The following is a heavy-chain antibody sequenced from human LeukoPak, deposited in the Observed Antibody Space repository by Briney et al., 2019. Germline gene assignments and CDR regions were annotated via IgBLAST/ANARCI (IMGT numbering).Heavy chain of an antibody. CDR2: INHSGST. V-gene: IGHV4-34*01. Sequence: SETLSLTCAVYGGSFSAYYWSWIRQSPGKGLEWIGEINHSGSTNYNPSLKSRVTISVDTSKNRFSLKLSSVTAADTAVYYCARGSPPDYCSSTSCYDDYWGQGTLVTVSS. CDR3: ARGSPPDYCSSTSCYDDY. D-gene: IGHD2-2*01. J-gene: IGHJ4*02. CDR1: GGSFSAYY.